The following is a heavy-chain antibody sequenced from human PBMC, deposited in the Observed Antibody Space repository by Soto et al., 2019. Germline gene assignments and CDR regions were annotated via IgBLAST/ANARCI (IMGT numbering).Heavy chain of an antibody. CDR3: ARDIIAAAGSNWFDP. CDR1: GGSISSGGYY. J-gene: IGHJ5*02. CDR2: IYYSGST. D-gene: IGHD6-13*01. Sequence: SETLSLTCTVSGGSISSGGYYWSWIRQHPGKGLEWIGYIYYSGSTYYNPSLKSRVTISVDTSKNQFSLKLSSVTAADTAVYYCARDIIAAAGSNWFDPWGQETLVTVS. V-gene: IGHV4-31*03.